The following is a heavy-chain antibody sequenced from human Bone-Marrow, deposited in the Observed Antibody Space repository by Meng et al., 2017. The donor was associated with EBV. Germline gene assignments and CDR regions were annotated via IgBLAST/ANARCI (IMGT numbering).Heavy chain of an antibody. CDR3: ARADDGDYYFDY. CDR2: IYYSGST. D-gene: IGHD4-17*01. J-gene: IGHJ4*02. Sequence: GPLQYSAPGPGKPSHTLSLTCAVSGGSISSGGYYWSWIRQPPGKGLEWIGYIYYSGSTYYNPSLKSRVTISVDTSKNQFSLKLSSVTAADTAVYYCARADDGDYYFDYWGQGTLVTVSS. CDR1: GGSISSGGYY. V-gene: IGHV4-30-4*01.